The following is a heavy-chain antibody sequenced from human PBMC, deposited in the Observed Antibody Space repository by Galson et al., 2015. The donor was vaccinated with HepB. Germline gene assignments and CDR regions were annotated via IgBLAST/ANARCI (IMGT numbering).Heavy chain of an antibody. CDR1: GYTFTSYA. CDR2: INAGNGNT. Sequence: SVKVSCKASGYTFTSYAMHWVRQAPGQRLEWMGWINAGNGNTKYSQKFQGRVTITRDTSASTAYMELSSLRSEDTAVYYCASAPLYCSSTSCYTHYYYGMDVWGQGTTVTVSS. J-gene: IGHJ6*02. CDR3: ASAPLYCSSTSCYTHYYYGMDV. D-gene: IGHD2-2*02. V-gene: IGHV1-3*01.